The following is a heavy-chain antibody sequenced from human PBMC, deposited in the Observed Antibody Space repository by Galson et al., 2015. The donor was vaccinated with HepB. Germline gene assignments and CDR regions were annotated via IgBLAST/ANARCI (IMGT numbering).Heavy chain of an antibody. Sequence: SLRLSCAASGFTFSSYAMHWVRQAPGKGLEYVSAISSNGGSTYYADSVKGRFTISRDNSKNTLYLQMGSLRAEDMAVYYCARAREIAAAGRSRGYYYYGMDVWGQGTTVTVSS. CDR2: ISSNGGST. V-gene: IGHV3-64*02. J-gene: IGHJ6*02. CDR1: GFTFSSYA. D-gene: IGHD6-13*01. CDR3: ARAREIAAAGRSRGYYYYGMDV.